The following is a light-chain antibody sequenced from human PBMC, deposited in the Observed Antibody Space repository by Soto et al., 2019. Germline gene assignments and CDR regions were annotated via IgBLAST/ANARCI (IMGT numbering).Light chain of an antibody. CDR1: SSDVGSYNL. CDR2: EVN. CDR3: CSYAVTYVV. J-gene: IGLJ2*01. Sequence: QSALTQPASVSGSPGQSITISCTGTSSDVGSYNLVSWYQQYPGRAPKLMIYEVNKRPSGVSNRFSGSKSGNTASLTISGLQAEDEADYYCCSYAVTYVVFGGGTKVTVL. V-gene: IGLV2-23*02.